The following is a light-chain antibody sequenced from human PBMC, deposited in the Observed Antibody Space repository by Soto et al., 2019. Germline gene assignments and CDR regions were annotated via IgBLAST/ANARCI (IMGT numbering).Light chain of an antibody. CDR2: EDN. J-gene: IGLJ7*01. CDR1: SGSIASNY. Sequence: NFMLTQPHSVSESPGKTVTISCTRSSGSIASNYVQWYQQRPGSAPTTVIYEDNQRPSGVPDRFSGSIDSSSNSAYLTISGLKTEDEADYYCQSYDSSNHDVFGGGTQLTVL. CDR3: QSYDSSNHDV. V-gene: IGLV6-57*03.